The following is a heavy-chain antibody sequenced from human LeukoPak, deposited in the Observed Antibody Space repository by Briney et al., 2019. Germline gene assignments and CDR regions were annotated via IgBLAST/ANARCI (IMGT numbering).Heavy chain of an antibody. CDR2: ISYDGSNK. CDR3: ARDGPGAEMATITPRFDY. CDR1: GFNFRHYA. D-gene: IGHD5-24*01. J-gene: IGHJ4*02. Sequence: GGSLRLSCTTSGFNFRHYALSWVRQAPGKGLEWVAVISYDGSNKYYADSVKGRFTISRDNSKNTLYLQMNSLRAEDTAVYYCARDGPGAEMATITPRFDYWGQGTLVTVSS. V-gene: IGHV3-30-3*01.